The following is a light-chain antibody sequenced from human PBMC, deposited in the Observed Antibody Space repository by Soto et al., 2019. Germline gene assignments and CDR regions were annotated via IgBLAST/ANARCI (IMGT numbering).Light chain of an antibody. CDR3: QQYGSSPRT. Sequence: EIVLTQSPGTLSLSPGERATLSCRASQSVSSSFLAWYQQKPGQAPRLLISGASTRATGIPDRFSGSGSGTDFTLTISRLEPEDFAVYYCQQYGSSPRTFGQGTKVDIK. J-gene: IGKJ1*01. CDR1: QSVSSSF. CDR2: GAS. V-gene: IGKV3-20*01.